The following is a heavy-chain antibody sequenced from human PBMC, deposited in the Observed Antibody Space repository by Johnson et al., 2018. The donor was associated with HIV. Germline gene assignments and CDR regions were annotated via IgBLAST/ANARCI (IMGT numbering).Heavy chain of an antibody. CDR1: GFSFSDYY. Sequence: QMLLVESGGGLVNPGGSLRLSCAASGFSFSDYYMSWIRQAPGKGLEWVSYITSSGSTLYYADSVKGRFTISRDNAKNLLSLQMNIRTAEDTAVYYCVLAPGIRGIDAFDIWGQETMVTVS. J-gene: IGHJ3*02. CDR2: ITSSGSTL. CDR3: VLAPGIRGIDAFDI. V-gene: IGHV3-11*04. D-gene: IGHD3-10*01.